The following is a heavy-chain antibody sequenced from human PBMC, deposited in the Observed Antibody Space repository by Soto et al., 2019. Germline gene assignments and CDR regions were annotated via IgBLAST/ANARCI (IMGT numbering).Heavy chain of an antibody. D-gene: IGHD3-10*01. Sequence: QVQLVESGGGLVKPGGSLRLSCAASGFTFSDYYMSWIRQAPGKGLEWLSYISGSGSAIYYAGSVKGRFTISRDNGKNSVYRQMNSLRAEDTAVYYCARGSGSWSAFDIWGQGTMVTVSS. CDR2: ISGSGSAI. V-gene: IGHV3-11*01. CDR3: ARGSGSWSAFDI. J-gene: IGHJ3*02. CDR1: GFTFSDYY.